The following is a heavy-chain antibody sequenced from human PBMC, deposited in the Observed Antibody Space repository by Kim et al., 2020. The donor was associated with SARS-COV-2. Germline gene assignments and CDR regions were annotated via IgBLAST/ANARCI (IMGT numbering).Heavy chain of an antibody. CDR2: INAGNGYT. V-gene: IGHV1-3*01. CDR3: AKDWEVRDITRDY. Sequence: ASVKVSCKASGYTFTSYAMHWLRQAPGQRLEWMVWINAGNGYTKYSQKFQGRLTITRDTSASTAYMELNSLTSEDTDVYYCAKDWEVRDITRDYWGQGTPVTVTS. J-gene: IGHJ4*02. CDR1: GYTFTSYA. D-gene: IGHD3-10*01.